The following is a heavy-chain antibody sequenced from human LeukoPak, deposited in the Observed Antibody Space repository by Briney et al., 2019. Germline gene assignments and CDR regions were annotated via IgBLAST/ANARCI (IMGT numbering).Heavy chain of an antibody. D-gene: IGHD6-13*01. Sequence: SETLSLTCAVYGGSFSGYYWSWIRQPPGKGLEWIGEINHSGSTNYNPSLKSRVTISVDTSKNEFSLKLSSVTAADTAVYYCARPRRYSSSWYGPFDYWGQGTLVTVSS. V-gene: IGHV4-34*01. CDR2: INHSGST. CDR1: GGSFSGYY. J-gene: IGHJ4*02. CDR3: ARPRRYSSSWYGPFDY.